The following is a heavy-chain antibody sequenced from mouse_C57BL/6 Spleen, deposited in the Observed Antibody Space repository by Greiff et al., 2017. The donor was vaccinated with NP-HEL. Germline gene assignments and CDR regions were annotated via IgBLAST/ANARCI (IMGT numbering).Heavy chain of an antibody. V-gene: IGHV5-9-1*02. CDR2: ISSGGDYI. Sequence: EVKLMESGEGLVKPGGSLKLSCAASGFTFSSYAMSWVRQTPEKRLEWVAYISSGGDYIYYADTVKGRFTISRDNARNTLYLQMSSLKSEDTAMYYCTREGNWGSDYWGKGTTLTVSS. CDR1: GFTFSSYA. CDR3: TREGNWGSDY. J-gene: IGHJ2*01. D-gene: IGHD4-1*01.